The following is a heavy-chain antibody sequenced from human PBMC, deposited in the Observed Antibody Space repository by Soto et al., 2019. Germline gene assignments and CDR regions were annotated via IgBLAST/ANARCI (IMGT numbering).Heavy chain of an antibody. D-gene: IGHD3-10*01. CDR2: IDPSDSYT. CDR1: GYSFTSYW. J-gene: IGHJ6*02. Sequence: PGESLKISCKGSGYSFTSYWISWVRQMPGKGLEWMGRIDPSDSYTNYSPSFQGHVTISAVKSISTAYLQWSSLKASDTAMYYCARSLGREVFYYYYYGMDVWGQGTTVTVSS. V-gene: IGHV5-10-1*01. CDR3: ARSLGREVFYYYYYGMDV.